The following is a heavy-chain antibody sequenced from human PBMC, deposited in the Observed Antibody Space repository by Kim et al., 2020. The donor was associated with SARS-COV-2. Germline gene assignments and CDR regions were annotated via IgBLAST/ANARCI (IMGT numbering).Heavy chain of an antibody. V-gene: IGHV3-23*01. CDR3: AKVDAGHPDY. J-gene: IGHJ4*02. CDR2: T. Sequence: TYYADSGKGRFTISRNNSKNTRYLQMNSMRAENTAVYYCAKVDAGHPDYWGQGTLVTVSS. D-gene: IGHD6-13*01.